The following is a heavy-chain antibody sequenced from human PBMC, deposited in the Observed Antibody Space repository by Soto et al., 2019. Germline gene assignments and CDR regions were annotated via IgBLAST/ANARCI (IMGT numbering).Heavy chain of an antibody. V-gene: IGHV3-33*01. CDR2: IWYDASKQ. CDR3: APIQLWSGY. D-gene: IGHD5-18*01. Sequence: PGGSLRLSCETSGFSFSVYGMHWVRQAPGKGLEWVAVIWYDASKQFYAASVEGRFTISRDNSKNTLYLQMNSLRAEDTAVYYCAPIQLWSGYWGQGTLVTVSS. J-gene: IGHJ4*02. CDR1: GFSFSVYG.